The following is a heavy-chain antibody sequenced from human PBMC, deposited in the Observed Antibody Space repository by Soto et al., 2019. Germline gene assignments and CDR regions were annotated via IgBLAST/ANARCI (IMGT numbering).Heavy chain of an antibody. V-gene: IGHV4-31*03. Sequence: QVQLQESGPGLVKPSQTLSLTCTVSGGSISSGGYYWSWIRQHPGKGLEWIGYIYYSGSTYYNPSLKSRVTISVDTSKNQFSLKLSSVTAADTAVYYCARAPDIVVVPAAIRYAFDIWGQGTMVTVSS. D-gene: IGHD2-2*02. CDR1: GGSISSGGYY. J-gene: IGHJ3*02. CDR3: ARAPDIVVVPAAIRYAFDI. CDR2: IYYSGST.